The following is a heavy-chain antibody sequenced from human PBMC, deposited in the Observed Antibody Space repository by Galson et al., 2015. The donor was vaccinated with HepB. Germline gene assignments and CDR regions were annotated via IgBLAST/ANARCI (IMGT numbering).Heavy chain of an antibody. CDR3: ARGLGGGDAFDI. Sequence: SLRLSCAASGFTVRSNYMSWVRQAPGKGLEWVSVIYSGGSTYYADPVKGRFTISRHNSKNTLYLQMNSLGAEDTAVYYCARGLGGGDAFDIWGQGTMVTVSS. CDR1: GFTVRSNY. V-gene: IGHV3-53*04. CDR2: IYSGGST. D-gene: IGHD3-16*01. J-gene: IGHJ3*02.